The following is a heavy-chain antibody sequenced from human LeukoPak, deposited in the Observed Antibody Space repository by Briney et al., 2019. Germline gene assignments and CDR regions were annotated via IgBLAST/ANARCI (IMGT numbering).Heavy chain of an antibody. J-gene: IGHJ5*02. CDR2: ISSSSSYI. D-gene: IGHD3-3*02. V-gene: IGHV3-21*04. Sequence: PGGSLRLSCAASGFTFSRYSMNWVRQAPGKGLEWVSSISSSSSYIYYADSVKGRFTISRDNAKNSLYLQMNSLRAADTAVYYCARDGRFILRFHNWFDPWGQGTPVTVSS. CDR3: ARDGRFILRFHNWFDP. CDR1: GFTFSRYS.